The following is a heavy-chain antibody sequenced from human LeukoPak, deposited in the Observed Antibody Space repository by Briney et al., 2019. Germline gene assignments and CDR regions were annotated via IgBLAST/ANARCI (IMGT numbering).Heavy chain of an antibody. CDR1: GYSFSSNY. D-gene: IGHD5-18*01. V-gene: IGHV4-4*07. J-gene: IGHJ4*02. CDR3: ARDRSRGYSYGLAY. CDR2: IYNSGNT. Sequence: PSETLTLTCTASGYSFSSNYWSWIRQPAGKGLEWSSRIYNSGNTNYNPSLKSRVTMSIDTYTNEFSLKLSYVPAADTAVYYCARDRSRGYSYGLAYWGQGTLVTVSS.